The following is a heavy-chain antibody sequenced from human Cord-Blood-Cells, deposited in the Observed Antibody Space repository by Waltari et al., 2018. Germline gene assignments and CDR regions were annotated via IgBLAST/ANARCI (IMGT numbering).Heavy chain of an antibody. CDR3: AKVRSIAARRGYYFDY. D-gene: IGHD6-6*01. CDR2: ISGSGGST. V-gene: IGHV3-23*04. Sequence: EVQLVESGGGLVQPGGSLRLSCAASGFTFSSYAMSWVRQAPGKGLEWVSAISGSGGSTYYADSVKGRFTISRDNSKNTLYLQMNSLRAEDTAVYYCAKVRSIAARRGYYFDYWGQGTLVTVSS. CDR1: GFTFSSYA. J-gene: IGHJ4*02.